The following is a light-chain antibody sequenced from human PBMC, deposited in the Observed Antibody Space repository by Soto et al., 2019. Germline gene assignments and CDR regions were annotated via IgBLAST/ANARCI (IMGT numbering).Light chain of an antibody. V-gene: IGKV2-28*01. CDR1: QSLLHSNGYNY. J-gene: IGKJ5*01. CDR3: MQALQIPPT. Sequence: DIVMTQSPLSLPVTPGEPASMSCRSSQSLLHSNGYNYFDWYLQKPGQSPQLLIYLGSNRASGVSDRFSGSGSATDFTLKISRVEAEDVGVYYCMQALQIPPTFGQGTRLEIK. CDR2: LGS.